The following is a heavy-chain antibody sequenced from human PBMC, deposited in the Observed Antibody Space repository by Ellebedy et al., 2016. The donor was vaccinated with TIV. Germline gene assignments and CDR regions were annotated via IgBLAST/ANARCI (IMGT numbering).Heavy chain of an antibody. J-gene: IGHJ6*02. CDR1: GYTFTRYG. V-gene: IGHV1-18*04. CDR3: ARGYQYYGMDV. CDR2: ISAYTGKT. Sequence: AASVKVSCKASGYTFTRYGINWVRQAPGQGLEWMGWISAYTGKTNYAQKLQGRFTMTTNTSTSTAYMELRSLRSDDTAVYYCARGYQYYGMDVWGQGTTVTVSS.